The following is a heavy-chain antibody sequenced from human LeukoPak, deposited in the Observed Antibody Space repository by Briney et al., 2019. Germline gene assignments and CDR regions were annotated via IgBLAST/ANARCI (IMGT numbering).Heavy chain of an antibody. CDR2: ISYDGSNK. CDR1: GFTFSSYA. CDR3: ARDKLKWELLSYYFDY. J-gene: IGHJ4*02. V-gene: IGHV3-30-3*01. D-gene: IGHD1-26*01. Sequence: GVSLRLSCAASGFTFSSYAMHWVRQAPGKGLEWVAVISYDGSNKYYADSVKGRFTISRDNSKNTLYLQMNSLRAEDTAVYYCARDKLKWELLSYYFDYWGQGTLVTVSS.